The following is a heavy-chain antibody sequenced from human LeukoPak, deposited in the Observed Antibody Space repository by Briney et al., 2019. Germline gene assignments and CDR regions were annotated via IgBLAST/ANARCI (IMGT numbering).Heavy chain of an antibody. V-gene: IGHV4-59*12. CDR1: GGSISSYY. CDR2: IYYSGST. Sequence: SETLSLTCTASGGSISSYYWSWIRQPPGKGLEWIGSIYYSGSTYYNPSLKSRVTISVDTSKNQFSLKLSSVTAADTAVYYCARSLLYWGQGTLVTVSS. J-gene: IGHJ4*02. D-gene: IGHD2-15*01. CDR3: ARSLLY.